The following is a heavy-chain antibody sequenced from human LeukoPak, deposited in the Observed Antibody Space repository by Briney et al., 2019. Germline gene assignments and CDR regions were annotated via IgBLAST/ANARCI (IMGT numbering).Heavy chain of an antibody. V-gene: IGHV3-74*01. CDR3: ARGGGNSYAPVDY. CDR2: INSNGNTT. CDR1: GFTLSTYW. Sequence: QPGGSLRLSCAASGFTLSTYWMHWARQVPGKGLVWVSRINSNGNTTPYADSVKGRFTISRDNAKNTLFLQMNSLRAEDTAVYYCARGGGNSYAPVDYWGQGTLVTVSS. J-gene: IGHJ4*02. D-gene: IGHD5-18*01.